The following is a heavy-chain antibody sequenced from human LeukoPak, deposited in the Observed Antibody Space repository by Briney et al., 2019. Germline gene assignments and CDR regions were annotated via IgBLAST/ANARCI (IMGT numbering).Heavy chain of an antibody. CDR3: ARAAWRGSNSRDAFDI. CDR2: IYYTGTT. Sequence: PSQTLSLTCTVSGGSISSGGDYWSLIRQHPGMGLEWIGYIYYTGTTYYNPFLKSRITISVDTSKNQFSLNLSSMTAADTAVYYCARAAWRGSNSRDAFDIWGQGTVVTVSS. V-gene: IGHV4-31*03. CDR1: GGSISSGGDY. D-gene: IGHD4/OR15-4a*01. J-gene: IGHJ3*02.